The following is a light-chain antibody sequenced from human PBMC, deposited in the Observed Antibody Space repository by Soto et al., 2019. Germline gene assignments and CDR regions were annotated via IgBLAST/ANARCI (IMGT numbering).Light chain of an antibody. Sequence: IVWSQSPGTLSLSPRERAGLSCMSSQSVSRNYLVWYQQKPGQAPRLLIYGASGRATGIPDRFSGSGSGTDFTLTISSLQSVDFAVYSCQQYNNWPWTFGQGTKVDIK. CDR1: QSVSRNY. V-gene: IGKV3-20*01. CDR2: GAS. CDR3: QQYNNWPWT. J-gene: IGKJ1*01.